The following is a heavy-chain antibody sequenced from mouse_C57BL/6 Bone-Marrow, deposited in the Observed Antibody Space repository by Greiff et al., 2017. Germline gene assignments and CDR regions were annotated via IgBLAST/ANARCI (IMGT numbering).Heavy chain of an antibody. Sequence: VKLQQPGAELVKPGASVKLSCKASGYTFTSYWMHWVKPRPGRGLEWIGRIDPNRGGTKYNEKFKSKATLTVDKPSSTAYMQLSSLTSEDSAVYYCAAPAPITTVVADWYFDVWGTGTTVTVSS. V-gene: IGHV1-72*01. CDR1: GYTFTSYW. J-gene: IGHJ1*03. CDR3: AAPAPITTVVADWYFDV. CDR2: IDPNRGGT. D-gene: IGHD1-1*01.